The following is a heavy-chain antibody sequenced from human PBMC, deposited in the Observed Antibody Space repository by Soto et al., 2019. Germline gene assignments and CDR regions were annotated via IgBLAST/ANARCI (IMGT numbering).Heavy chain of an antibody. CDR3: ASLYGAAVFDY. V-gene: IGHV4-39*01. Sequence: QLQLQESGPGLVKPSETLSLTCTVSGGSISSSGYYWGWIRQPPGKGLEWIGSFYYSGITYYNPFLKTRVTVSVDTSKNQFSLKPRSVTTPDTAVYSCASLYGAAVFDYWGQGTLVTVSS. J-gene: IGHJ4*02. D-gene: IGHD6-13*01. CDR1: GGSISSSGYY. CDR2: FYYSGIT.